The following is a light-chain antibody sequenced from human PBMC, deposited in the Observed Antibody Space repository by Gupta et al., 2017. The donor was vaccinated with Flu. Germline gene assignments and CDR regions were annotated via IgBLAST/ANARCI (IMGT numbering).Light chain of an antibody. CDR3: QQYNSYPYT. Sequence: GDIVTITCRASQSISSWLAWYQQKPGKAPKVLIYKTSSLESGVPSRFSGSGSGTEFTLTISSLQPDDFATYYCQQYNSYPYTFGQGTKLEIK. CDR2: KTS. V-gene: IGKV1-5*03. CDR1: QSISSW. J-gene: IGKJ2*01.